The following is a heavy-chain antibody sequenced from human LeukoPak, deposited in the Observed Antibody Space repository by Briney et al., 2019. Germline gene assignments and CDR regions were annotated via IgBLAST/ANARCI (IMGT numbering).Heavy chain of an antibody. J-gene: IGHJ4*02. Sequence: SETLSLTCAVYGGSFSGYYWSWIRQPPGKGLEWIGEINHSGSTNYNPSLKSRVTISVDTSKNQFSLKLSSVTAADTAVYYCARDGDYTFDYWGQGTLVTVSS. D-gene: IGHD4-17*01. CDR1: GGSFSGYY. V-gene: IGHV4-34*01. CDR3: ARDGDYTFDY. CDR2: INHSGST.